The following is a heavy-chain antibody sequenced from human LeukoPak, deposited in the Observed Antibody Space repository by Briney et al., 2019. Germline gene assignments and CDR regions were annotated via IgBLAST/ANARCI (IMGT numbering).Heavy chain of an antibody. J-gene: IGHJ6*03. D-gene: IGHD3-10*01. CDR3: AKYGSGSYYNVRWGGYYYYMDV. CDR2: IRSKANNYAT. CDR1: GFTFSGSA. V-gene: IGHV3-73*01. Sequence: GGSLRLSCATSGFTFSGSAIHWVRQASGKGLEWVGRIRSKANNYATAYAASVKGRFTISRDDSKNTLYLQMNSLRAEDTAVYYCAKYGSGSYYNVRWGGYYYYMDVWGKGTTVTVSS.